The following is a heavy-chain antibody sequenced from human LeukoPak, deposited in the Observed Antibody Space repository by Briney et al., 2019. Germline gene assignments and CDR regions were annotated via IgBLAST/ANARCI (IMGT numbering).Heavy chain of an antibody. Sequence: GGSLRLSCAASGFTSRDFAMNWVRQAPGKGLEWVSHVGGGGSPTHYADSVKGRFTVSRDNSKNTLYLQMNNLRVEDTAIFYCAKDHLERSGVYDAFDIWGHGTMVTVSS. CDR2: VGGGGSPT. D-gene: IGHD2-15*01. CDR3: AKDHLERSGVYDAFDI. V-gene: IGHV3-23*01. J-gene: IGHJ3*02. CDR1: GFTSRDFA.